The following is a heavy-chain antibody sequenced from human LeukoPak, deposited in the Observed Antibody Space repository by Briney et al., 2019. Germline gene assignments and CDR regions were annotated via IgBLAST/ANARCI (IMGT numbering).Heavy chain of an antibody. Sequence: SETLSLTCAVYGGSFSGYYWSWIRQPPGKGLEWIGEINHSGSTNYNPSLKSRVTISVDTSKNQFSLKLSSVTAADTAVYYCARGIPLYYYDSSGYYLNWFDPWGQGTLVTVSS. V-gene: IGHV4-34*01. CDR2: INHSGST. CDR1: GGSFSGYY. CDR3: ARGIPLYYYDSSGYYLNWFDP. D-gene: IGHD3-22*01. J-gene: IGHJ5*02.